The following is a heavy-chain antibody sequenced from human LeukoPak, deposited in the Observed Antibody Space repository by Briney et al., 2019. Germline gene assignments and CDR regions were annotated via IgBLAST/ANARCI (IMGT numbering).Heavy chain of an antibody. CDR1: GFTFSNYE. Sequence: PGGSLRLSCAASGFTFSNYEMNWVRQAPGKGLEWGSSISSSSSYIYYADSVKGRFTISRDNAKNSLYLQMNSLRAEDTAVYYCARDMDYYDSSGYSSSYWGQGTLVTVSS. CDR3: ARDMDYYDSSGYSSSY. CDR2: ISSSSSYI. D-gene: IGHD3-22*01. V-gene: IGHV3-21*01. J-gene: IGHJ4*02.